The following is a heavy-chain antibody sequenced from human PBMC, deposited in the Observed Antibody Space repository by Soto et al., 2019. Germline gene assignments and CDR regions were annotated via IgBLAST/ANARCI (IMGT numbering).Heavy chain of an antibody. CDR2: ISFDGSKK. Sequence: LRLSCSASGFTFSSFGMHLVRQAPCKGLEWVAVISFDGSKKYYADSVKGRFTISRDNSKNTLFLQMNSLRAEDTAVYYCAKDSMGDYYGMDVWGQGTTVTVSS. J-gene: IGHJ6*02. CDR1: GFTFSSFG. D-gene: IGHD1-26*01. CDR3: AKDSMGDYYGMDV. V-gene: IGHV3-30*18.